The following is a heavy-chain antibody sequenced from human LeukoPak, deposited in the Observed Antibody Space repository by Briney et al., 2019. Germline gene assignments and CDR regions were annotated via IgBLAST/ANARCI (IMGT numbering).Heavy chain of an antibody. V-gene: IGHV4-39*01. CDR1: GDSISSSRYY. CDR2: IYYSGST. Sequence: SETLSLTCTVSGDSISSSRYYWGWIRQPPGKGLEWIGSIYYSGSTYYNPSLKSRVTISVDTSKNQFSLKVNSVTAADTAVYYCSVTYYYYMDVWGKGTTVTISS. D-gene: IGHD3-16*01. CDR3: SVTYYYYMDV. J-gene: IGHJ6*03.